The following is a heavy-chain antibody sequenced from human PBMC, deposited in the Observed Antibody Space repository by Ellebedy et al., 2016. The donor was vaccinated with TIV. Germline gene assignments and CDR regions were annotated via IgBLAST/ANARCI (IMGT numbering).Heavy chain of an antibody. CDR3: ARSPNSGSYPFYWYFDL. V-gene: IGHV1-46*04. J-gene: IGHJ2*01. Sequence: ASVKVSCKASGYTFTSYYMHWVRQAPGQGLEWMGIINPSGGSTSYAQKLQGRVTMTTDTSTSTAYMELRSLRSDDTAVYYCARSPNSGSYPFYWYFDLWGRGTLVTVSS. CDR2: INPSGGST. CDR1: GYTFTSYY. D-gene: IGHD1-26*01.